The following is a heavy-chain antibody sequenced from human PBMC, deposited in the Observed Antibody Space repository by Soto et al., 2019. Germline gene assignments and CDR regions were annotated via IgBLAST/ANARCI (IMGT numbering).Heavy chain of an antibody. J-gene: IGHJ5*02. CDR2: INHSGST. CDR1: GGSFSGYY. CDR3: SRGKNIVVVLADTQTWFDP. Sequence: QVQLQQWGAGLLKPSETLSLTCAVYGGSFSGYYWSWIRQPPGKGLEWIGEINHSGSTNYNPSLMRRVPISVDTAKIQFSLKLSSVTAADTAVYYCSRGKNIVVVLADTQTWFDPRGQETLVTVSS. V-gene: IGHV4-34*01. D-gene: IGHD2-15*01.